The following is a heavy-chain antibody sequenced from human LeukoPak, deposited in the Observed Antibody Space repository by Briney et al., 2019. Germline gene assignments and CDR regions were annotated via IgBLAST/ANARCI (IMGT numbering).Heavy chain of an antibody. D-gene: IGHD3-22*01. V-gene: IGHV5-51*01. CDR3: ARLSYYDSSGQNPGFDY. CDR1: GYSFTSYW. Sequence: GESLKISCKGSGYSFTSYWIGWVRQMPGKGLECMGIIYPGDSDTRYSPSFQGQVTISADKSISTAYLQWSSLKASDTAMYYCARLSYYDSSGQNPGFDYWGQGTLVTVSS. J-gene: IGHJ4*02. CDR2: IYPGDSDT.